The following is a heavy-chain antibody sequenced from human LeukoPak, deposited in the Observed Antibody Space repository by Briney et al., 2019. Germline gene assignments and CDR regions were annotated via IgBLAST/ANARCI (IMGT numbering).Heavy chain of an antibody. Sequence: SETLSLTCTVSGGSVSSGSYYWSWIRQPPGKGLEWIGYIYYSGSTNYNPSLKSRVTISVDTSKNQFSLKLSSVTAADTAVYYCARETTVTTSNYYYYYGMGVWGKGTTSPSPQ. D-gene: IGHD4-17*01. CDR2: IYYSGST. CDR1: GGSVSSGSYY. CDR3: ARETTVTTSNYYYYYGMGV. J-gene: IGHJ6*04. V-gene: IGHV4-61*01.